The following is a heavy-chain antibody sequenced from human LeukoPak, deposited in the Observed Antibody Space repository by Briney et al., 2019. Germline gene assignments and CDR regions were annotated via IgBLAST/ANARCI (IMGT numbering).Heavy chain of an antibody. V-gene: IGHV6-1*01. D-gene: IGHD6-19*01. J-gene: IGHJ4*02. Sequence: SQPLSVTCAISGASVSSNNGAWNWIRQSPSRGLEWLGRTYYRSKWYNDYAEFIQGRITINPDTSKNQFSLQLNSVTPEDTAVYYCARDLGTSGWYTFDFWGQGTLVTVSS. CDR3: ARDLGTSGWYTFDF. CDR2: TYYRSKWYN. CDR1: GASVSSNNGA.